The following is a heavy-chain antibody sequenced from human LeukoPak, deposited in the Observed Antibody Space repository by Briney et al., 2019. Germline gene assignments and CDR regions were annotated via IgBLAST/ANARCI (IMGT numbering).Heavy chain of an antibody. J-gene: IGHJ3*02. CDR1: GYTFTSYG. CDR3: ARDVWSSGWYFAFDI. CDR2: ISAYNGNT. D-gene: IGHD6-19*01. Sequence: ASVKVSCKASGYTFTSYGISWVRQAPGQGLEWMGWISAYNGNTNYARKLQGRVTMTTDTSTSTAYMELRSLRSDDTAVYYCARDVWSSGWYFAFDIWGQGTMVTVSS. V-gene: IGHV1-18*04.